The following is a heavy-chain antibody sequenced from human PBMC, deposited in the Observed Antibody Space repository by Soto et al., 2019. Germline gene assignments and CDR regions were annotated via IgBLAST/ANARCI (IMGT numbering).Heavy chain of an antibody. J-gene: IGHJ4*02. CDR1: GGSINTFY. V-gene: IGHV4-4*07. D-gene: IGHD5-12*01. Sequence: SSETLSLTCTVSGGSINTFYWSWVRQPAGKGLEWIGRIFSSGSTSFNPSLESRVAMSVDTSKNHFSLNLSSVTAADMAVYYCAREGSYSAYNFAHGIQLWSFDFWGQGALVTVSS. CDR3: AREGSYSAYNFAHGIQLWSFDF. CDR2: IFSSGST.